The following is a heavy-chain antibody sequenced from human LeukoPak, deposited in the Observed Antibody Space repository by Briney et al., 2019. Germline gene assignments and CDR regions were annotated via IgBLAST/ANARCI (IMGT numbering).Heavy chain of an antibody. CDR2: ISSSSSYI. Sequence: GGSLRLSCAASGFTFSSYSMNWVRQAPGKGLEWVSSISSSSSYIYYADSVKGRSTISRDNAKNSLYLQMNSLRAEDTAVYYCARGPRGSSGWYPHYWGQGTLVTVSS. J-gene: IGHJ4*02. CDR1: GFTFSSYS. V-gene: IGHV3-21*01. CDR3: ARGPRGSSGWYPHY. D-gene: IGHD6-19*01.